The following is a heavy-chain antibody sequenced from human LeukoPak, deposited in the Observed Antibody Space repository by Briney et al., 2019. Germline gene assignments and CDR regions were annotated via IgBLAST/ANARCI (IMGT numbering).Heavy chain of an antibody. CDR2: FYYSGST. CDR1: GGSISSYY. V-gene: IGHV4-59*01. CDR3: ARGDMTTVTTMGY. D-gene: IGHD4-17*01. J-gene: IGHJ4*02. Sequence: SETLSLTCTVSGGSISSYYWSWIRQPPGKGLEWIGYFYYSGSTNYNPSLKSRVSISVDTSKNQFSLKLSSVTTADTAVYYCARGDMTTVTTMGYWGQGTLVTVSS.